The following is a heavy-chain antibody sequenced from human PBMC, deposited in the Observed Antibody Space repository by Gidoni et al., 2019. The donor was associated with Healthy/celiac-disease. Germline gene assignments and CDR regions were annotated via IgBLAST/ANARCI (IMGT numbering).Heavy chain of an antibody. V-gene: IGHV3-23*01. CDR3: AKDVYYYDSSGYLFDY. J-gene: IGHJ4*02. CDR1: GFPFRSYA. D-gene: IGHD3-22*01. Sequence: EVQLLESGGGLVQPGGSLRLSCAASGFPFRSYAMSWVRQAPGKGLEWVSAISGSGGSTYYADSVKGRFTISRDNSKNTLYLQMNSLRAEDTAVYYCAKDVYYYDSSGYLFDYWGQGTLVTVSS. CDR2: ISGSGGST.